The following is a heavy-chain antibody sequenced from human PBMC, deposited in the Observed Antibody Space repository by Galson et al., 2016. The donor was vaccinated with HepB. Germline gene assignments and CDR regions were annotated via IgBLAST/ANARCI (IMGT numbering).Heavy chain of an antibody. CDR2: MYPGDSDT. CDR1: GYSFTSNW. CDR3: ARQIASVGKTFDL. D-gene: IGHD6-13*01. Sequence: QSGAEVKKPGESLRISCKGSGYSFTSNWIGWVRQMPGKGLEYMGIMYPGDSDTRYSPPFQGQVIMSADKSISTAYLQLSRLRASDSGMYYCARQIASVGKTFDLWGQGTLVTVSS. V-gene: IGHV5-51*01. J-gene: IGHJ5*02.